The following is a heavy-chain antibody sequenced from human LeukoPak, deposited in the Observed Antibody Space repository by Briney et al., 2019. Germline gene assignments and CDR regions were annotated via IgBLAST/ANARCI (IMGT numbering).Heavy chain of an antibody. CDR3: ERVDGYNYFDY. CDR2: IYNSGST. J-gene: IGHJ4*02. CDR1: GGSISSYY. Sequence: SETLSLTCTVSGGSISSYYWSWIRQPPPPGLEWIGIIYNSGSTNYSPSLKGRVTISVDTSKNQFSLKLSSVTAADTAVYYCERVDGYNYFDYWGQGTLVTVSS. V-gene: IGHV4-59*12. D-gene: IGHD5-24*01.